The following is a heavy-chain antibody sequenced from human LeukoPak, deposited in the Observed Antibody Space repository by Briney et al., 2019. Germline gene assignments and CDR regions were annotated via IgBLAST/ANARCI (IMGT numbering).Heavy chain of an antibody. J-gene: IGHJ4*02. CDR1: GFTFSSYA. V-gene: IGHV3-30-3*01. Sequence: GGSLRLSCAASGFTFSSYAMHWVRQAPGKGLEWVAVISYDGSNKYYADSVKGRFTISRDNSKNTLYLQMNSLRAEDTAVYYCARDRNYYDSSGYPGYWGQGTLVTVSS. D-gene: IGHD3-22*01. CDR3: ARDRNYYDSSGYPGY. CDR2: ISYDGSNK.